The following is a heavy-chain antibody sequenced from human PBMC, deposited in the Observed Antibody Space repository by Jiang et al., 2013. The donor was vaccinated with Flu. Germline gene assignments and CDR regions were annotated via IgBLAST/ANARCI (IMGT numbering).Heavy chain of an antibody. J-gene: IGHJ5*02. Sequence: GPGLVKPSETLSLTCTVSGGSISSGSYYWSWIRQPAGKGLEWIGRIYTSGSTNYNPSLKSRVTISVDTSKNQFSLKPSSVTAADTAVYYCARAVAAAFDPWGQGPWSPSPQ. CDR2: IYTSGST. CDR3: ARAVAAAFDP. CDR1: GGSISSGSYY. D-gene: IGHD6-13*01. V-gene: IGHV4-61*02.